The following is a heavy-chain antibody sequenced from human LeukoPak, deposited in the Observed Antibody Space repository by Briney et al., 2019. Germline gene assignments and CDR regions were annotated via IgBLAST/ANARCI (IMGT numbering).Heavy chain of an antibody. CDR3: ARANNSSWHN. V-gene: IGHV3-9*01. J-gene: IGHJ4*02. CDR2: ISWNSGSI. CDR1: GFTFDDYA. D-gene: IGHD6-13*01. Sequence: GRSLRLSCAASGFTFDDYAMHWVRQAPGKGLEWVSGISWNSGSIGYAASVKGRFTVSRDNAKNSLYLQMNSLRVEDTAVYYCARANNSSWHNWGQGTLVTVSS.